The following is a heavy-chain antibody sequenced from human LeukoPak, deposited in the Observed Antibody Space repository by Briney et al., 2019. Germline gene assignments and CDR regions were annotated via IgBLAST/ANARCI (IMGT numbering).Heavy chain of an antibody. CDR3: ARVSSSMGGATDY. CDR1: GFTFDDYD. J-gene: IGHJ4*02. V-gene: IGHV3-20*04. D-gene: IGHD1-26*01. Sequence: PGGSLRLSCAASGFTFDDYDISWVRQAPGKGLEWVSGISWNGKNIGYADSVRGRFTISRDNAKNSVYLEMNSLKVEDTAIYYCARVSSSMGGATDYWGQGSLVTVSS. CDR2: ISWNGKNI.